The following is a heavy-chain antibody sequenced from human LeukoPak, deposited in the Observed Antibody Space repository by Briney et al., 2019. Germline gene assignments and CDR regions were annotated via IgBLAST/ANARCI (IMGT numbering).Heavy chain of an antibody. CDR2: ITGSSDTK. CDR1: GFTFSTYR. D-gene: IGHD4-17*01. V-gene: IGHV3-48*01. Sequence: PGGSLRFSCAASGFTFSTYRRNWVRQAPGKRLEWVSYITGSSDTKPYADSVKGRFTISRDNAKNSLYLQMNRRRAEDTAVYYGARDRLGGDYKDRPFDYWGQGTLVTVSS. J-gene: IGHJ4*02. CDR3: ARDRLGGDYKDRPFDY.